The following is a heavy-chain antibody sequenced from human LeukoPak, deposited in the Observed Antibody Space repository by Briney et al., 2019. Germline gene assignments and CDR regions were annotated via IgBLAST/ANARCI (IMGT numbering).Heavy chain of an antibody. D-gene: IGHD2-15*01. Sequence: LWASVTVSCKASGYTFTGYYMHWVRQAPGQGLEWMGRINPNSGGTNYAQKFQGRVTMTRDTSISTAYMELSRLRSDDTAVYYCATDIVEALFDYWGQGTLVTVSS. CDR2: INPNSGGT. CDR1: GYTFTGYY. CDR3: ATDIVEALFDY. V-gene: IGHV1-2*06. J-gene: IGHJ4*02.